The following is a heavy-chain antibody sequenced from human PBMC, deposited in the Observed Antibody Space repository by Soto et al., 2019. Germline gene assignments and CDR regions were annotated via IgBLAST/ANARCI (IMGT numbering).Heavy chain of an antibody. CDR3: ARSIVVVTAADY. CDR2: INAGNGNT. J-gene: IGHJ4*02. D-gene: IGHD2-21*02. V-gene: IGHV1-3*01. Sequence: ASVKGSCKASGYTCTIYSMHWVRQAPGQRLEGMGWINAGNGNTKYSQKFQGRVTITRDTSASTAYMELSSLRSEDTAVYYCARSIVVVTAADYWGQGTLVSVSS. CDR1: GYTCTIYS.